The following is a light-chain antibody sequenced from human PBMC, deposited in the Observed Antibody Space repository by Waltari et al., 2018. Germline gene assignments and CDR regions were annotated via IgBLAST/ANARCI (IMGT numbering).Light chain of an antibody. CDR3: QQCNSYLLT. Sequence: DIQMTQSPSTLSASVGDRVTITCRASQSIGSSLAWYQPKPGKAPKVVIYEAASLESGGPSRFSGSGSGTEFSLAISSLQPDECATYYCQQCNSYLLTFGGGTKVEIK. CDR2: EAA. CDR1: QSIGSS. J-gene: IGKJ4*01. V-gene: IGKV1-5*03.